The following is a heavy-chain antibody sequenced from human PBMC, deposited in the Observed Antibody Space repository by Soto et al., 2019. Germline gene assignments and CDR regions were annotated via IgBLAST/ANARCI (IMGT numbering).Heavy chain of an antibody. CDR1: GYTFTSYY. Sequence: ASVKVSCKASGYTFTSYYMHWVRQAPGQGLEWMGIINPSGGSTNYAQKLQGRVTMTTDTSTSTSYMELRSLRSDDTAVYFCARDRLGATGDYWGQGTLVTVSS. J-gene: IGHJ4*02. D-gene: IGHD1-26*01. CDR2: INPSGGST. CDR3: ARDRLGATGDY. V-gene: IGHV1-46*01.